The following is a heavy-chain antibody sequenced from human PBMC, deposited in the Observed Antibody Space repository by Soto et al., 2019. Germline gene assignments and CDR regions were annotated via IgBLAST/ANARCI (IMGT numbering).Heavy chain of an antibody. V-gene: IGHV4-59*01. J-gene: IGHJ4*02. D-gene: IGHD3-9*01. CDR1: GGSISSYY. CDR2: IYYSGST. CDR3: AVRKILTGYYTWTTHFDY. Sequence: SETLSLTCTVSGGSISSYYWSWIRQPPGKGLEWIGYIYYSGSTNYNPSLKSRVTISVDTSKNQFSLKLSSVTAADTAVYYCAVRKILTGYYTWTTHFDYWGQGTLVTVSS.